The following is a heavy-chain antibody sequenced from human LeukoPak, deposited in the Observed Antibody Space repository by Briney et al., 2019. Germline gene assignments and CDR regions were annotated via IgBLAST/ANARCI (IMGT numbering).Heavy chain of an antibody. Sequence: GASVKVSCKASGYTFTGYYMHWVRQAPGQGLEWMGWINPNSGGTNYAQEFQGRVTITADESTSTAYMELSSLRSEDTAVYYCASSPSSLVVVPAAAKTGFDYWGQGTLVTVSS. V-gene: IGHV1-2*02. CDR2: INPNSGGT. J-gene: IGHJ4*02. D-gene: IGHD2-2*01. CDR3: ASSPSSLVVVPAAAKTGFDY. CDR1: GYTFTGYY.